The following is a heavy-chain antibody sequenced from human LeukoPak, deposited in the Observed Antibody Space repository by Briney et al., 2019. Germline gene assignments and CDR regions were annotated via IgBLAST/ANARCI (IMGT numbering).Heavy chain of an antibody. CDR1: GYTVTSYG. CDR3: ARNGSGWYFLDY. D-gene: IGHD6-19*01. CDR2: ISAYNGYT. Sequence: GASVKVSCKATGYTVTSYGISWVRQAPGQGPEWMGWISAYNGYTNYAQEFQGRVTMTTDTSTNTAYMELRSLRSDDTAVYYCARNGSGWYFLDYWGQGTLVTVSS. V-gene: IGHV1-18*01. J-gene: IGHJ4*02.